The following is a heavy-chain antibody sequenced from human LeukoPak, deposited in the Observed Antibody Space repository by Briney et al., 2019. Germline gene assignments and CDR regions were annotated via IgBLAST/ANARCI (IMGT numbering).Heavy chain of an antibody. Sequence: GGSLRLSCAASGFTFSSYSMNWVRQAPGKGLEWVSSISSSSSYIYYADSVKGRFTISRDNAKNSLYLQMNSLRAEDTAVYYCARLGYSYGVYYYYYGMDVWGQGTTVTVSS. J-gene: IGHJ6*02. CDR3: ARLGYSYGVYYYYYGMDV. CDR2: ISSSSSYI. V-gene: IGHV3-21*04. D-gene: IGHD5-18*01. CDR1: GFTFSSYS.